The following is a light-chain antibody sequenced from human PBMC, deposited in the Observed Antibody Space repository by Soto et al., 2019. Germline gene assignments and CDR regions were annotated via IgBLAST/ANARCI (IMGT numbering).Light chain of an antibody. Sequence: QSVLTQPASVSGSPGQSITISCTGTSSDVGTYNYVSWYQQHPGNAPKLMIYDVSNRPSGVSDRFSGSKSGNTASLTISGLQAEDEADYYCSSYTSSSTSVVFGGGTKLTVL. J-gene: IGLJ2*01. CDR3: SSYTSSSTSVV. V-gene: IGLV2-14*01. CDR1: SSDVGTYNY. CDR2: DVS.